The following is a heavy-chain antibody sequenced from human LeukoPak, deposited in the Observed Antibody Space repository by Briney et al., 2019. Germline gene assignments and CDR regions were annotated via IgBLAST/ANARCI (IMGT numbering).Heavy chain of an antibody. V-gene: IGHV4-59*02. CDR3: AYSIGYYDEWFQN. CDR2: VYFSGST. D-gene: IGHD3-22*01. J-gene: IGHJ1*01. CDR1: GGSVSSAY. Sequence: SETLSLTRAVSGGSVSSAYWSWIRQPPGKGLEWIGYVYFSGSTNYNPSLTSRVTISADTSKNHFSLKLTSVTAADTAVYYCAYSIGYYDEWFQNWGQGTLVTVSS.